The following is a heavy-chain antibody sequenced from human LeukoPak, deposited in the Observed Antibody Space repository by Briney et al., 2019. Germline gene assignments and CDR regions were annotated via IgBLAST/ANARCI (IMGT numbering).Heavy chain of an antibody. CDR2: ISGSGGST. D-gene: IGHD3-10*01. CDR1: GFTFSSYD. CDR3: AKARGMVRGAIDY. V-gene: IGHV3-23*01. J-gene: IGHJ4*02. Sequence: GGSLRLSCAASGFTFSSYDMSWVRQAPGKGLEWVAAISGSGGSTYYADPVKGRFTISRDNSKNTLYLQMNSLRAVDTAVYYCAKARGMVRGAIDYWGQGTLVTVSS.